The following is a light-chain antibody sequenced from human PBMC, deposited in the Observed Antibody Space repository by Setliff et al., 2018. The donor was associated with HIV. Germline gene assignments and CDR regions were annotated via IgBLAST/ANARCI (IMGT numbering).Light chain of an antibody. CDR1: SSDVGGYNY. Sequence: QSVLAQPASVSGSPGQSITISCTGTSSDVGGYNYVSWYQQHPGKAPKLIIYGVRNRPSGVSNRFSGSKSGNTASLTISGLRTEDEGDYYCSSYAITNTLPFGTGTKGTVL. CDR2: GVR. V-gene: IGLV2-14*01. J-gene: IGLJ1*01. CDR3: SSYAITNTLP.